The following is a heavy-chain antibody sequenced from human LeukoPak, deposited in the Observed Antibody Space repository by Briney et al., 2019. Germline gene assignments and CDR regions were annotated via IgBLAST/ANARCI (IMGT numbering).Heavy chain of an antibody. CDR3: AADVGSVVTAMRH. D-gene: IGHD2-21*02. J-gene: IGHJ1*01. CDR1: GFTFTSSA. V-gene: IGHV1-58*01. Sequence: GTSVKVSCKASGFTFTSSAVQWVRQARGQRLEWIGWIVVGSGNTNYAQKFQERVTITRDMFTSTAYMELSSLRSEDTAVYYCAADVGSVVTAMRHWGQGTLVTVSS. CDR2: IVVGSGNT.